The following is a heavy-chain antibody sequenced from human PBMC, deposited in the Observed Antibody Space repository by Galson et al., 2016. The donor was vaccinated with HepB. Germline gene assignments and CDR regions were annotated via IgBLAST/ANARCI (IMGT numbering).Heavy chain of an antibody. CDR2: LLGGGDTT. CDR1: GFIFSNYA. J-gene: IGHJ4*02. CDR3: VKDDKWNVDY. Sequence: SLRLSCAASGFIFSNYAMSWVRQAPGKGLEWVSGLLGGGDTTYYAESVKGRFTISRGNSKNTLYLQMNNLRAEDTAVYYCVKDDKWNVDYWGQGTLVTVSS. V-gene: IGHV3-23*01. D-gene: IGHD1-1*01.